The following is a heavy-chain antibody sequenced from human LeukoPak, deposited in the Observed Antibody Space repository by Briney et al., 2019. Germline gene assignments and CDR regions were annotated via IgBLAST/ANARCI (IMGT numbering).Heavy chain of an antibody. CDR2: IKQDGSEK. CDR1: GFTFSSYW. Sequence: GGSLRLSCAASGFTFSSYWMNWVRQAPGKGLEWVANIKQDGSEKHYVDSVKGRSTISRDNAKNSLYLQMNSLRAEDTAMYYCARAWASNDYWGQGTLVTVSS. CDR3: ARAWASNDY. V-gene: IGHV3-7*01. J-gene: IGHJ4*02.